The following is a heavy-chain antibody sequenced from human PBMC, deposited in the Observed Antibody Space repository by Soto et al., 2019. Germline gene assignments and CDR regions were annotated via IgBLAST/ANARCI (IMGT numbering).Heavy chain of an antibody. CDR1: GCSVSARGVG. V-gene: IGHV2-5*01. D-gene: IGHD3-16*01. CDR3: AHSPWGTAPDY. CDR2: IYWNDDK. J-gene: IGHJ4*02. Sequence: SGPTRVNPTQTLTLTCTVSGCSVSARGVGVGWIRQPPGKALEWLGIIYWNDDKRYSPSLKSRLTITKDTSKNQVVLTMTNMDPVDTATYYCAHSPWGTAPDYWGQGTPVTV.